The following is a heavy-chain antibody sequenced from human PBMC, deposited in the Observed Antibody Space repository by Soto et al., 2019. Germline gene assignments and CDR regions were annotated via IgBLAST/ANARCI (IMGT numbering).Heavy chain of an antibody. Sequence: GASVKVSCKASGYTFTSYGISWVRQAPGQGLEWMGWISAYNGNTNYAQKLQGRVTMTTDTSTSTAYMELRSLRSDDTAVYYCATGRKFAQRAIDPSDSSGYYPNDAFDIWGQGTMVTVSS. J-gene: IGHJ3*02. CDR3: ATGRKFAQRAIDPSDSSGYYPNDAFDI. CDR2: ISAYNGNT. V-gene: IGHV1-18*01. CDR1: GYTFTSYG. D-gene: IGHD3-22*01.